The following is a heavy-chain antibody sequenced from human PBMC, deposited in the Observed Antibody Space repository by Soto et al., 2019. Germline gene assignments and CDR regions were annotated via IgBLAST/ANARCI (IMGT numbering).Heavy chain of an antibody. J-gene: IGHJ4*02. V-gene: IGHV3-30-3*01. CDR1: GFIFSNYA. CDR3: ARDPGGRGPFDY. Sequence: PGGSLRLSCAASGFIFSNYAMQWVRQAPGKGLEWVAVISYDGSNKDYADSVKGRFTISRDRSKNTLYLQMNSLRAEDTALYYCARDPGGRGPFDYWGQGALVTVSS. D-gene: IGHD2-15*01. CDR2: ISYDGSNK.